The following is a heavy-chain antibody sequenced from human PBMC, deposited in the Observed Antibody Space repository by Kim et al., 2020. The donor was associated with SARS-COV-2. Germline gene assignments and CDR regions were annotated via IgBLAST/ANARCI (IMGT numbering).Heavy chain of an antibody. Sequence: SETLSLTCAVYGGSFSGYYWSWIRQPPGKGLEWIGEINHSGSTNYNPSLKSRVTISVDTSKNQFSLKLSSVTAADTAVYYCARRVTMVRGVIIFYYFDYWGQGTLVTVSS. J-gene: IGHJ4*02. CDR1: GGSFSGYY. D-gene: IGHD3-10*01. CDR3: ARRVTMVRGVIIFYYFDY. CDR2: INHSGST. V-gene: IGHV4-34*01.